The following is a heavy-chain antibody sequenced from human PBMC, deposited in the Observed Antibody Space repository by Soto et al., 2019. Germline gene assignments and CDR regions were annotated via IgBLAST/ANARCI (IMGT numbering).Heavy chain of an antibody. V-gene: IGHV1-69*01. Sequence: QMHLVQSGAEVKKPGSSVKVSCKASGGSFTYTLSWVRQAPGQGLEWMGGIIPIFGTTNYAQMFQGRVTITADESTKTAYMELSTLRSEDTAVYYCARLHSHGTYGMDVWGQGTTVTVSS. CDR2: IIPIFGTT. J-gene: IGHJ6*02. CDR1: GGSFTYT. CDR3: ARLHSHGTYGMDV. D-gene: IGHD5-18*01.